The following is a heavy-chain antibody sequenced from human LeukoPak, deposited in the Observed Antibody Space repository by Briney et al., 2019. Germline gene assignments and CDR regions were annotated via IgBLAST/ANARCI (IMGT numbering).Heavy chain of an antibody. J-gene: IGHJ3*02. CDR3: ARGLRYCSGGSCYNSDAFDI. V-gene: IGHV3-13*05. D-gene: IGHD2-15*01. Sequence: PGGSLRLSCAASGFTFSSYDMHWVRQATGKGLEWVSDIGTAGDPYYPGSVKGRFTISRENAKNSLYLQMISLRAGDTAVYYCARGLRYCSGGSCYNSDAFDIWGQGTMVTVSS. CDR1: GFTFSSYD. CDR2: IGTAGDP.